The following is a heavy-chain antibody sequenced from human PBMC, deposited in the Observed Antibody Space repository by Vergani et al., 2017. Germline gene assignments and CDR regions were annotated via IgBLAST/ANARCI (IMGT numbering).Heavy chain of an antibody. CDR2: IYPADSDT. V-gene: IGHV5-51*01. CDR3: ARHTTCTDS. D-gene: IGHD1-1*01. J-gene: IGHJ4*02. CDR1: EYSFGNYC. Sequence: EVELVQAEPEMRKPGESLKISCKGSEYSFGNYCTGWVRQMPGKGLEWMGIIYPADSDTRYSPSFQGQVTISADKSISTAFLQWDSLEASDTALYYCARHTTCTDSWGQGTLVTVSS.